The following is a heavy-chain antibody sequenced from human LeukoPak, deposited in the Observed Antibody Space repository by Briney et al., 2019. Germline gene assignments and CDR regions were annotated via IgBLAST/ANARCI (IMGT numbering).Heavy chain of an antibody. D-gene: IGHD2-2*01. V-gene: IGHV1-2*02. CDR1: GYTFTGYY. CDR3: ARDVLYCSSTSCYGASGYDP. CDR2: INPNSGGT. Sequence: ASVKVSCKASGYTFTGYYMHWVRQAPGQGLEWMGWINPNSGGTNYARKFQGRVTMTRDTSISTAYMELSRLRSDDTAVYYCARDVLYCSSTSCYGASGYDPWGQGTLVTVSS. J-gene: IGHJ5*02.